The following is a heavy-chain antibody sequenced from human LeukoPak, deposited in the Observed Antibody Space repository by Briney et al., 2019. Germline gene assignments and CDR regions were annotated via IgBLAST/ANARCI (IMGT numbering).Heavy chain of an antibody. CDR3: ARARREYSYGYRPNEMGHYFDH. CDR2: IYYSGNT. CDR1: GGSISSSSYY. Sequence: SETLSLTCTVSGGSISSSSYYWGWIRQPPGKGLEWIGSIYYSGNTYYNPSLKSRVTISVDTSKNQFSLKLSSVTAADTAVYYCARARREYSYGYRPNEMGHYFDHWGQGTLVTVSS. V-gene: IGHV4-39*07. J-gene: IGHJ4*02. D-gene: IGHD5-18*01.